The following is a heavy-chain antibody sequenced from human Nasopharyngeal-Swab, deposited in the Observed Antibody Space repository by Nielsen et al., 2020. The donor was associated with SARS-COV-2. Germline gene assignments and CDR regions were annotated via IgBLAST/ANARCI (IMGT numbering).Heavy chain of an antibody. CDR1: GGSFSGYY. CDR3: ARGYNWTRGFVSRGFDY. D-gene: IGHD1-20*01. J-gene: IGHJ4*02. V-gene: IGHV4-34*01. Sequence: SETLSLTCAVSGGSFSGYYWSWIRQPPGKGLEWIGEINHSGSTTYNPSLKSRVTISVYTSKNQFSLNLSSVTAADTAVYYCARGYNWTRGFVSRGFDYWGQGTLVTVSS. CDR2: INHSGST.